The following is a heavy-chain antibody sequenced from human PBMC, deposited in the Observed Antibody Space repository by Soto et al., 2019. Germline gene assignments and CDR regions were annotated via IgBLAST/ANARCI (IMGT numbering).Heavy chain of an antibody. Sequence: ASVKVSCKASGYTFTSYYMHWVRQAPGQGLEWMGIINPSGGSTSYAQKFQGRVTMTRDTSTSTVYMELSSLRSEDTAVYYCARDPPTYHGFLDGMDVWGQGTTVTSP. CDR2: INPSGGST. V-gene: IGHV1-46*01. D-gene: IGHD2-2*01. J-gene: IGHJ6*02. CDR3: ARDPPTYHGFLDGMDV. CDR1: GYTFTSYY.